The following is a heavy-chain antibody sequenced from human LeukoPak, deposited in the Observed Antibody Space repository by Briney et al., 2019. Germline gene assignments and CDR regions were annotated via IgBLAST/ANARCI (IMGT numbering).Heavy chain of an antibody. J-gene: IGHJ4*02. D-gene: IGHD2-2*01. CDR2: INRDGSEK. CDR3: ARGRYQPPHRFDY. V-gene: IGHV3-7*01. Sequence: GGSLRLSCAASGFTFSSYWMSWVRQAPGEGLEWVANINRDGSEKYYVDSVRGRFTISRDNAKNSLYLQMNSLRSEDAAVYFCARGRYQPPHRFDYWGQGTLVTVSS. CDR1: GFTFSSYW.